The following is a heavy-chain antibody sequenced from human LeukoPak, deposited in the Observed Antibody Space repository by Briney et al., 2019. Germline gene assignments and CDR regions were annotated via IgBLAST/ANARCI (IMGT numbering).Heavy chain of an antibody. D-gene: IGHD5/OR15-5a*01. CDR3: AREKDSIVSTARMDV. V-gene: IGHV4-59*01. CDR1: GGSISSYY. Sequence: SETLSLTCTVSGGSISSYYWTWIRQPPGKGLEWLGYIYNSGSTRYNPSLKSRVTISVDTSKNQFSLNLTSVTAADTAVYYCAREKDSIVSTARMDVWGRGTTVTVSS. CDR2: IYNSGST. J-gene: IGHJ6*03.